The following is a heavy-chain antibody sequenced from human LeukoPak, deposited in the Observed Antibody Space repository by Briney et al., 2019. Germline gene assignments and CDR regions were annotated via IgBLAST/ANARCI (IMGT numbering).Heavy chain of an antibody. J-gene: IGHJ4*02. CDR2: VNWNGGNT. CDR1: GFTFDDYG. V-gene: IGHV3-20*04. Sequence: PGGSLRLSCAASGFTFDDYGMSWVRQAPGKGLEWVSGVNWNGGNTGYADSVKGRFTISRDNAKNSLYLQINSLRAEDTAVYYCVKDLNWAFDYWGQGTLVTVSS. CDR3: VKDLNWAFDY. D-gene: IGHD3-16*01.